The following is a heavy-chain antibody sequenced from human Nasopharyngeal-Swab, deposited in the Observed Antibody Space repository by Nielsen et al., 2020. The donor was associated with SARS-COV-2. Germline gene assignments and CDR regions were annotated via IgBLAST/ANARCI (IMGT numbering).Heavy chain of an antibody. CDR3: AADLQTTMAHWYFDL. D-gene: IGHD1/OR15-1a*01. Sequence: SVKVSCKASGSTFTSSAVQWVRQAHGQRLEWIGWIVVGSGYTNYAQKFQERVTITRDMSTSTAYMEVSSLRSEDTAVYFCAADLQTTMAHWYFDLWGRGTLVTVSS. CDR2: IVVGSGYT. V-gene: IGHV1-58*01. J-gene: IGHJ2*01. CDR1: GSTFTSSA.